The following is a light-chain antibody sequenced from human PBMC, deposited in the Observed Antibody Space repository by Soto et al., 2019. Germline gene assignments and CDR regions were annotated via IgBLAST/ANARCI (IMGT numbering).Light chain of an antibody. CDR2: EVS. CDR3: SSYTSGSTYV. Sequence: QSALTQPASVSGTPGQSITISCTGRNSDIGIYDFVSWYQHHPGKAPKLIVSEVSNRPSGVSTRFSGSKSGNTASLTISGLQTEDEADYYCSSYTSGSTYVFGTGTKVTVL. V-gene: IGLV2-14*01. J-gene: IGLJ1*01. CDR1: NSDIGIYDF.